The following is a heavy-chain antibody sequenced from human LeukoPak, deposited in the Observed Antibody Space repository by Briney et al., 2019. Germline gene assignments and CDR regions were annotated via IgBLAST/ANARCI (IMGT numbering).Heavy chain of an antibody. CDR3: ARDRDFSGRWAINFDY. Sequence: GGSLRLSCAASGFTFSSYELSWVRQAPGKGLEWVANINQDGSVKYYVDSVKGRFTISRDNAKNSLYLQMNSLRAEDTAVYYCARDRDFSGRWAINFDYWGQGTLVTVSS. CDR1: GFTFSSYE. V-gene: IGHV3-7*01. D-gene: IGHD6-25*01. CDR2: INQDGSVK. J-gene: IGHJ4*02.